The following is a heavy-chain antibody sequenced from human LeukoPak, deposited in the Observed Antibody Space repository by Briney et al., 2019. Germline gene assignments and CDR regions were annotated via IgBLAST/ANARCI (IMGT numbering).Heavy chain of an antibody. D-gene: IGHD4-17*01. Sequence: SETLSLTCTVSGDSITSDYWSWIRQPPGQGLEWIGFINNRGTTSYNPSLTRRVTISRDMSKNQFALKLSSVSAADTAVYYCARYRDGDRDISLDIWGQGTLVTVSS. CDR3: ARYRDGDRDISLDI. CDR1: GDSITSDY. CDR2: INNRGTT. J-gene: IGHJ4*02. V-gene: IGHV4-59*08.